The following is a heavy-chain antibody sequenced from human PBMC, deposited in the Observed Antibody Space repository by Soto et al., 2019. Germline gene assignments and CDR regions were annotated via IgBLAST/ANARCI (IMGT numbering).Heavy chain of an antibody. J-gene: IGHJ4*02. CDR2: ISWDSGSI. CDR1: GFTFDDHT. CDR3: AKLARGGSSWSDY. Sequence: DVQLVESGGGLVQPGRSLRLSCAASGFTFDDHTMHWVRQAPGKGLEWVSGISWDSGSISYADSVKGRFTISRDNAKNSLYLQMNSLKTEDTALYYCAKLARGGSSWSDYWGQGTLVTVSS. D-gene: IGHD6-13*01. V-gene: IGHV3-9*01.